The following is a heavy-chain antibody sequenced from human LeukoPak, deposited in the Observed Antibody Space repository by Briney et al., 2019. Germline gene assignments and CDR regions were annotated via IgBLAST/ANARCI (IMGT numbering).Heavy chain of an antibody. D-gene: IGHD6-13*01. Sequence: PGGSLRHSCAASGFTVSSNYMSWVRQAPGKGLERVSVIYSGGSAYYADSVKGRFTISRDNSKNTLYLQMNSLRAEDTAVYYCARDALIAAAGTGNYWGQGTLVTVSS. CDR3: ARDALIAAAGTGNY. CDR1: GFTVSSNY. J-gene: IGHJ4*02. V-gene: IGHV3-66*02. CDR2: IYSGGSA.